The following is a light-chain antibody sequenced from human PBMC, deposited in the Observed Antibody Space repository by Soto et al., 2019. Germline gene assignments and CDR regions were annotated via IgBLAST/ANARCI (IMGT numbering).Light chain of an antibody. CDR3: LLSYSGTRQGV. V-gene: IGLV7-46*01. CDR2: DTN. Sequence: QAVVTQEPSLTVSPGGTVTLTCGSSTGAVTSGHYPYWFQQKPGQAPRTLIYDTNNKHSWTPARFSGSLLGGKAALTLSGAQPEDEAEYYCLLSYSGTRQGVFGGGTKLTVL. CDR1: TGAVTSGHY. J-gene: IGLJ2*01.